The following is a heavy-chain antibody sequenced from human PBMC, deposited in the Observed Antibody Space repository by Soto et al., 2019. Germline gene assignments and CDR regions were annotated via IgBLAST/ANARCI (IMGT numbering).Heavy chain of an antibody. V-gene: IGHV3-23*01. CDR1: GFSFSTYA. J-gene: IGHJ3*02. D-gene: IGHD2-2*01. CDR2: VGRGDST. Sequence: EVQLLESGGGLVQPGGSLRLSCAASGFSFSTYAMSWVRQAPGRGLEWVSTVGRGDSTFYADSVRGRFTISRDNSTHALLLQMNSLRADDTALYYCAKGILVEVPGTRAFDIWGQGTMVIVSS. CDR3: AKGILVEVPGTRAFDI.